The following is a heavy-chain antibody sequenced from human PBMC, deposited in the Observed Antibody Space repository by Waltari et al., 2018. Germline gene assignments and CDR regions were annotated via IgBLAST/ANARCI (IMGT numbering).Heavy chain of an antibody. Sequence: EVQLVESGGGLVQPGGSLRLSCSASGFTVSNYEMDWVRQAPGKGLEWISYISSSAGIIYYADSVECRFTISRDNTKNSVYLQMNNLRVEDTALYYCAREGYGGDSDAFDIWGRGTMVTVSS. CDR3: AREGYGGDSDAFDI. J-gene: IGHJ3*02. D-gene: IGHD2-21*02. V-gene: IGHV3-48*03. CDR1: GFTVSNYE. CDR2: ISSSAGII.